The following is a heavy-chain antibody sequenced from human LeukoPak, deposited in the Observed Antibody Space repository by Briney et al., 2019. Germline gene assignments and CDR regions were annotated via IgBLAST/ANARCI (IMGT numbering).Heavy chain of an antibody. J-gene: IGHJ5*02. CDR3: AREGLAITMVRGGRNWFDP. CDR1: GYTFTSYG. V-gene: IGHV1-46*01. D-gene: IGHD3-10*01. CDR2: INPSGGST. Sequence: ASVKVSCKASGYTFTSYGISWVRQAPGQGLEWMGIINPSGGSTSYAQKFQGRVTMTRDMSTSTVYMELSSLRSEDTAVYYCAREGLAITMVRGGRNWFDPWGQGTLVTVSS.